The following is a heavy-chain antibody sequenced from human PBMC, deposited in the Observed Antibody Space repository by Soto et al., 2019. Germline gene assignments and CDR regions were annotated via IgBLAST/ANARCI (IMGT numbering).Heavy chain of an antibody. CDR1: GGSLRHYY. CDR3: ARDRSTYGGGGTGEVKENWFDP. CDR2: AYYSGST. D-gene: IGHD2-8*01. Sequence: PSENLSLTCPVSGGSLRHYYWSWIRQSPGKGLEWIGYAYYSGSTDYNPSLKSRVTMSVDTSKNQVSLKLNSVTTADTAVYYCARDRSTYGGGGTGEVKENWFDPWGPGTLVTVSS. V-gene: IGHV4-59*12. J-gene: IGHJ5*02.